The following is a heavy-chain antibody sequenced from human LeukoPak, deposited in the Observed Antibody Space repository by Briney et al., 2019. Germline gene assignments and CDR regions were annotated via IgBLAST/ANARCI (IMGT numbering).Heavy chain of an antibody. CDR1: GYTFTSYA. CDR2: IIVDNGNT. V-gene: IGHV1-3*01. D-gene: IGHD1-26*01. CDR3: ARDGATEGYYYFDY. J-gene: IGHJ4*02. Sequence: ASVKVSCKASGYTFTSYAMHWVRQAPGQGLEWMGWIIVDNGNTKYSQKFQGRVTITRDTSASTTYMELSSLRSEDTAVYYCARDGATEGYYYFDYRGQGTLVTVSS.